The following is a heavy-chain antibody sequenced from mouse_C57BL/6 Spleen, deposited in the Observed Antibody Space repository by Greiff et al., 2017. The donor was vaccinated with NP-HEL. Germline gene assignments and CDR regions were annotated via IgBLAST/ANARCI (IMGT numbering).Heavy chain of an antibody. CDR3: ARDGDTTLDY. V-gene: IGHV5-4*01. CDR1: GFTFSSYA. Sequence: EVKVEESGGGLVKPGGSLKLSCAASGFTFSSYAMSWVRQTPEKRLEWVATISDGGSYTYYPDNVKGRFTISRDNAKNNLYLQMSHLKSEDTAMYYCARDGDTTLDYWGQGTTLTVSS. D-gene: IGHD1-1*01. CDR2: ISDGGSYT. J-gene: IGHJ2*01.